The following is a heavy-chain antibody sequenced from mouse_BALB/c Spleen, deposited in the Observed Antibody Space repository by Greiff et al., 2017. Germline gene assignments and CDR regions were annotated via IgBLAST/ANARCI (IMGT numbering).Heavy chain of an antibody. CDR3: ARYWDY. CDR2: IYPGDGDT. Sequence: VQVVESGAELARPGASVKLSCKASGYTFTSYWMQWVKQRPGQGLEWIGAIYPGDGDTRYTQTFKGKATLTADKSSSTAYMQLSSLASEDSAVYYCARYWDYWGQGTTLTVSS. V-gene: IGHV1-87*01. CDR1: GYTFTSYW. J-gene: IGHJ2*01.